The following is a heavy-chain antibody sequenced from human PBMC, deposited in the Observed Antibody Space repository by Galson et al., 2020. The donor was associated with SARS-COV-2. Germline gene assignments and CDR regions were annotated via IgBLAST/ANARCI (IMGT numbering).Heavy chain of an antibody. D-gene: IGHD2-2*01. V-gene: IGHV3-74*01. Sequence: QAGGSLRLSCAASGFTFSSYWMHWVRQAPGKGLVWVSRINTDGSNTNYADSVRGRFTISRDNAKNTLYLQMNSLRAEDTAVYYCVNPFCSSITCPAGWGQGTLVTVSS. J-gene: IGHJ4*02. CDR2: INTDGSNT. CDR1: GFTFSSYW. CDR3: VNPFCSSITCPAG.